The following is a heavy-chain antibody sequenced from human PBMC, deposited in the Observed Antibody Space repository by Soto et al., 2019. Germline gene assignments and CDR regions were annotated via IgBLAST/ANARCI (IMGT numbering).Heavy chain of an antibody. D-gene: IGHD2-2*01. V-gene: IGHV4-4*02. CDR1: GGSISSSNW. CDR2: IYHSGST. J-gene: IGHJ6*02. CDR3: AKVVGGYYYAMDV. Sequence: QVQLQESGPGLVKPSGTLSLTCAVSGGSISSSNWWSWVRQPPGKGLEWIGEIYHSGSTNYNPSLNSRVTISVDKSKNQFSLKLSSVTAAGTAVYYCAKVVGGYYYAMDVWGQGTTVTVSS.